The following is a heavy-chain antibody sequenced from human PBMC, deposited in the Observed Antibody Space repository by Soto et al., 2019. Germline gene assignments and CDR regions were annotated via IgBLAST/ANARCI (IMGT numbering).Heavy chain of an antibody. Sequence: PSETLSLTCAVYRGSFSGYYWSWIRQPPGKGLEWIGEINHSGSTNYNPSLKSRVTISVDTSKNQFSLKLSSVTAADTAVYYCARGGLNSSGWYLGYYYYGMDVWGQGTTVTVSS. V-gene: IGHV4-34*01. J-gene: IGHJ6*02. CDR3: ARGGLNSSGWYLGYYYYGMDV. CDR1: RGSFSGYY. CDR2: INHSGST. D-gene: IGHD6-19*01.